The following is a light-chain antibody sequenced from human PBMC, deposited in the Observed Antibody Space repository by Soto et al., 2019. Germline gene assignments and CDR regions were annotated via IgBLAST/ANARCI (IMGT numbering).Light chain of an antibody. CDR1: QSISSW. CDR2: KAS. CDR3: QQYDGYPLT. Sequence: DIQMTQSPSTLSASVGDRVTITCRASQSISSWLAWYQQKPGKAPKFLIYKASNLESGVPSRFSGSGSGTEFTLTISSLQPDDFATYYCQQYDGYPLTFGGGTKVEIK. V-gene: IGKV1-5*03. J-gene: IGKJ4*01.